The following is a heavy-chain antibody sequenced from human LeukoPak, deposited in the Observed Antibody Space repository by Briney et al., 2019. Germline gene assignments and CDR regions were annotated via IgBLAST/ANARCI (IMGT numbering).Heavy chain of an antibody. V-gene: IGHV1-2*02. CDR2: INPNSGGT. CDR1: GYTFTSYG. CDR3: ARGKPSAI. J-gene: IGHJ3*02. Sequence: ASVKVSCKASGYTFTSYGISWVRQAPGQGLEWMGWINPNSGGTNYAQKFQGRVTMTRDTSISTAYMELSRLRSDDTAVYYCARGKPSAIWGQGTMVTVSS.